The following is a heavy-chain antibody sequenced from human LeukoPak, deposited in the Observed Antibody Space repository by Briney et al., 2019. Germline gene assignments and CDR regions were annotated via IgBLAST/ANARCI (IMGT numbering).Heavy chain of an antibody. J-gene: IGHJ4*02. CDR3: ARDRYGYLDY. D-gene: IGHD1-14*01. CDR2: ISSSSSTI. V-gene: IGHV3-48*01. CDR1: GFTFSSYA. Sequence: GGSLRLSCAASGFTFSSYAMSWVRQAPGKGLEWVSYISSSSSTIYYADSVKGRFTISRDNAKNSLYLQMNSLRAEDTAVYYCARDRYGYLDYWGQGTLVTVSS.